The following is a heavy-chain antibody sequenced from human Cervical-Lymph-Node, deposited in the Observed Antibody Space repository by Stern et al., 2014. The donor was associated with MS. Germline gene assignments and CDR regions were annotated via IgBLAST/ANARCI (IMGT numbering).Heavy chain of an antibody. V-gene: IGHV1-46*01. CDR3: ARDEGADY. J-gene: IGHJ4*02. CDR1: GYSFTSYF. Sequence: VHLVESGAEMKKPGASVKVSCMASGYSFTSYFIIWVRQAPGQGLEWMGIISPSAGNTNYAQKFQGRVVMTSDTSTGTVYLELSSLRSEDTAVYYCARDEGADYWGQGTLVTVSS. CDR2: ISPSAGNT.